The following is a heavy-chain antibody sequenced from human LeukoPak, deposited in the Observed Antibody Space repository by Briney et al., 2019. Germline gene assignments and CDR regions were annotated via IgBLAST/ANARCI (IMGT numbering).Heavy chain of an antibody. J-gene: IGHJ3*02. CDR1: GGSISSGDYY. V-gene: IGHV4-30-4*01. CDR2: IYYSGST. D-gene: IGHD1-26*01. Sequence: PSETLSLTCTVSGGSISSGDYYWSWIRQPPGKGLEWIGYIYYSGSTYYNPSLKSRVTISVDTSKNQFSLKLSSVTAADTAVYYCARMVGALDAFDIWGQGTMVTVSS. CDR3: ARMVGALDAFDI.